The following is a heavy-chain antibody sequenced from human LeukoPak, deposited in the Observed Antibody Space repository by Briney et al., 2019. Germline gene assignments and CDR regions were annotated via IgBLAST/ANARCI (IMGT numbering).Heavy chain of an antibody. J-gene: IGHJ4*02. D-gene: IGHD2-8*01. Sequence: GGSPRTPRSSLWITLRPDRVDWGPQGPGEGPELGLTNKYDGSITTYADSVQGRFTISRDNAKSTMFLQMNSLRAEDTAVYFCARRFYQTNVYDRHFDHWGQGILVTVSS. CDR1: ITLRPDR. CDR3: ARRFYQTNVYDRHFDH. V-gene: IGHV3-74*03. CDR2: NKYDGSIT.